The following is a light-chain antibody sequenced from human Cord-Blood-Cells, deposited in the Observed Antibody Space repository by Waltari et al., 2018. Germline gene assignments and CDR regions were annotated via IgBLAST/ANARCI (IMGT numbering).Light chain of an antibody. CDR3: AAWDDSLSGRV. CDR2: RNN. V-gene: IGLV1-47*01. Sequence: QSVLTQPPSASGTPGQRVTISCSGSRPNIGSNYVYWYQQLPGTAPKLLIYRNNQRPSGVPDRFSSSKSGTSASLAISGLRSEDEADYYCAAWDDSLSGRVFGGGTKLTVL. J-gene: IGLJ3*02. CDR1: RPNIGSNY.